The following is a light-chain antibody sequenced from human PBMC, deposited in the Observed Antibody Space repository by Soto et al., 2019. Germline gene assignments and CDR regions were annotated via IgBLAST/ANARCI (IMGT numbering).Light chain of an antibody. Sequence: QLVLTQSSSASVSLGSSVKLTCTLSSGHSGYIIAWHQQQPGKAPRYLMKIEGSGSYDRGSGVPDRFSGSSSGADRYLTISHLQYEDEADYYCETWDSHTRVFGGGTQLTVL. CDR1: SGHSGYI. J-gene: IGLJ7*01. CDR3: ETWDSHTRV. CDR2: IEGSGSY. V-gene: IGLV4-60*02.